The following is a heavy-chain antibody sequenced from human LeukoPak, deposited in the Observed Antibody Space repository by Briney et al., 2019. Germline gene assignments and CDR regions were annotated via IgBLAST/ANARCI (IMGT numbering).Heavy chain of an antibody. CDR2: ISNSSSPI. D-gene: IGHD3/OR15-3a*01. J-gene: IGHJ4*02. V-gene: IGHV3-48*01. CDR1: GFTFSTYS. Sequence: GGSLRLSCAVSGFTFSTYSMNWVRQAPGKGLEWVSYISNSSSPIYYADSVKGRFTISRDNSKNTLYVQMNSLRVEDTAVYFCAKGTGTLDYWGRGTLVTVSS. CDR3: AKGTGTLDY.